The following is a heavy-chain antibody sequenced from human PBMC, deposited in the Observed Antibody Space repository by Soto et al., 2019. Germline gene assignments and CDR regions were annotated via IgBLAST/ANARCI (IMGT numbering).Heavy chain of an antibody. CDR2: IYPGDSDT. D-gene: IGHD3-22*01. Sequence: GESLKISCKGSGYSFTSYWIGWVRQMPGKGLEWMGIIYPGDSDTRYSPSFQGQVTISPDKSISTAYLQWSILKASDTAMYYCARYNRGDSGGYANYYYCGMDVWGQGTTVTVSS. CDR3: ARYNRGDSGGYANYYYCGMDV. V-gene: IGHV5-51*01. J-gene: IGHJ6*02. CDR1: GYSFTSYW.